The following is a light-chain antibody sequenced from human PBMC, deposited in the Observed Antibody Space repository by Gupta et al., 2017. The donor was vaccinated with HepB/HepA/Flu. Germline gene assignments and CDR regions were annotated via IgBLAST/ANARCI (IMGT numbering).Light chain of an antibody. V-gene: IGKV1-39*01. CDR2: TAS. J-gene: IGKJ2*04. CDR3: QQTDSARCS. Sequence: DIQMTQSPSSLSASIGDRVTITCRASQTISKYLNWYQQKPGKAPKLLIYTASSLQSGVPSRFSGSGSGTDFTLTIGRLQPEDIATYYCQQTDSARCSFGQWTKMEIE. CDR1: QTISKY.